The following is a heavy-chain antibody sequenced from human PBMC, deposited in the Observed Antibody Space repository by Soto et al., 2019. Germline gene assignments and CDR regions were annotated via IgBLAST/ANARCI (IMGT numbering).Heavy chain of an antibody. V-gene: IGHV3-74*01. CDR3: AVAVAGPTAIGY. D-gene: IGHD6-19*01. CDR1: GFTFSSYW. CDR2: INSDGSRT. Sequence: EVQLVESGGGLVQPGGSLRLSCAASGFTFSSYWMHWVRQAPGKGLVWVSRINSDGSRTSYADSVKGRFTISRDNAKNTLYLQMNSLRAEDTAVYYCAVAVAGPTAIGYWGQGTLGTVSS. J-gene: IGHJ4*02.